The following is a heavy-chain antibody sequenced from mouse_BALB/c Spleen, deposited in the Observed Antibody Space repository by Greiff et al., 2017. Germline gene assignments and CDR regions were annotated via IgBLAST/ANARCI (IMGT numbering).Heavy chain of an antibody. CDR3: ARDGLRRGYYAMDY. CDR1: GYTFTSYR. V-gene: IGHV1-4*01. J-gene: IGHJ4*01. Sequence: QVQLQQSGAELAKPGASVKMSCKASGYTFTSYRMHWVKQRPGQGLEWIGYINPSTGYTEYNQKFKDKATLTADKSSSTAYMQLSSLTSEDSAVYYCARDGLRRGYYAMDYWGQGTSVTVSS. CDR2: INPSTGYT. D-gene: IGHD2-4*01.